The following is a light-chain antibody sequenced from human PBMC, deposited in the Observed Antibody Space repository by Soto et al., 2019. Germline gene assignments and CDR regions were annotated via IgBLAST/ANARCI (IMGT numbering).Light chain of an antibody. CDR3: SSYTTAYTQV. CDR2: EVT. V-gene: IGLV2-14*01. Sequence: QSVLSQPASVSGSPGQSITISCTGTSNDVGYYNYVSWNQQHPGQAPKLMISEVTTRPSGVSDRFSGSKSGNTASLTISRLQAEDEAHYYCSSYTTAYTQVFGGGTKLTVL. J-gene: IGLJ3*02. CDR1: SNDVGYYNY.